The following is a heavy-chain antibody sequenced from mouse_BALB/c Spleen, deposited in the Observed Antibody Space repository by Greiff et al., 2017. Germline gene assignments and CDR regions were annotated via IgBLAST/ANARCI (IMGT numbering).Heavy chain of an antibody. Sequence: EVMLVESGPSLVKPSQTLSLTCSVTGDSITSGYWNWIRKFPGNKLEYMGYISYSGSTYYNPSLKSRISITRDTSKNQYYLQLNSVTTEDTATYYCARLMITTGGYFDYWGQGTTLTVSS. CDR2: ISYSGST. D-gene: IGHD2-4*01. J-gene: IGHJ2*01. CDR1: GDSITSGY. V-gene: IGHV3-8*02. CDR3: ARLMITTGGYFDY.